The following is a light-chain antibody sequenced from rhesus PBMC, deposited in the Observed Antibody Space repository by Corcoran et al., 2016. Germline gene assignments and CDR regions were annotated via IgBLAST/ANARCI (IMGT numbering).Light chain of an antibody. J-gene: IGKJ2*01. CDR1: QGISSW. Sequence: DIQMTQSPSSLSASVGDKVTITCRASQGISSWLAWYQQKPGKAPKLLIFKASSLQGGVPSRFSGCGSGTDFTLTISSLQPEDFATSYGLTYSSRPYSFGQGNKVEI. CDR2: KAS. V-gene: IGKV1-22*01. CDR3: LTYSSRPYS.